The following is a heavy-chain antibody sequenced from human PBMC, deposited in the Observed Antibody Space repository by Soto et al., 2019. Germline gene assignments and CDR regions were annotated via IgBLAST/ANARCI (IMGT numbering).Heavy chain of an antibody. V-gene: IGHV4-59*08. J-gene: IGHJ4*02. CDR1: GGSISSYY. CDR2: IYYSGST. CDR3: ARLPYYDFWSGYQSYFDY. Sequence: SETLSLTCTVSGGSISSYYWSWIRQPPGKGLEWIGYIYYSGSTNYNPSLKSRVTISVDTSKNQFSLKLSSVTAADTAVYYCARLPYYDFWSGYQSYFDYWGQGTLVTVSS. D-gene: IGHD3-3*01.